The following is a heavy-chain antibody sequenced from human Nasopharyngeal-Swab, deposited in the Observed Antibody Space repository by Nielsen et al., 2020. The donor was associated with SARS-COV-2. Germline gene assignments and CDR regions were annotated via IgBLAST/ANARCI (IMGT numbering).Heavy chain of an antibody. Sequence: SVTVSCQASGYTFTSYGISWVRQAPGQGLEWMGWISVYNGNTNYAQKLQGRVTMTTDTSTSTAYMELRSLRSDDTAVYYCARKRITIFGVVISVDYWGQGTLVTVSS. CDR3: ARKRITIFGVVISVDY. D-gene: IGHD3-3*01. J-gene: IGHJ4*02. CDR2: ISVYNGNT. V-gene: IGHV1-18*01. CDR1: GYTFTSYG.